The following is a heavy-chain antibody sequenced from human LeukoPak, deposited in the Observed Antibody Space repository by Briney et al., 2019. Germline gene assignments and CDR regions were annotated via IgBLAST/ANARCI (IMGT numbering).Heavy chain of an antibody. Sequence: PGGSLRLSCAASGFTFSSYAMHWVRQAPGKGLEWVAVISYDGSNKYYADSVKGRFTISRDNSKNMLYLQMNSLRAEDTAVYYCARDWNTDYYDSSGYDYWGQGTLVTVSS. CDR3: ARDWNTDYYDSSGYDY. CDR1: GFTFSSYA. D-gene: IGHD3-22*01. CDR2: ISYDGSNK. J-gene: IGHJ4*02. V-gene: IGHV3-30-3*01.